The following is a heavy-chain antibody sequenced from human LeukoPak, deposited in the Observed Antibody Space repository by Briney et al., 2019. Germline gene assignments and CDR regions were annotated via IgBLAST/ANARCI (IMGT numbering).Heavy chain of an antibody. CDR2: ISPKGIT. Sequence: SETLSLTCFVSGYPINIDYSWGWIRQSPGKGLEWIGVISPKGITYYNPSLRGRVSISPDTSKNQFSLKLSSVTAADTAVYYCARDWGEENWGQGTLVTVSS. J-gene: IGHJ4*02. CDR1: GYPINIDYS. CDR3: ARDWGEEN. D-gene: IGHD3-16*01. V-gene: IGHV4-38-2*02.